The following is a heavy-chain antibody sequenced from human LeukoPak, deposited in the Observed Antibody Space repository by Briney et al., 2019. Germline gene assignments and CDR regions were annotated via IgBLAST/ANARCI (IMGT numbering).Heavy chain of an antibody. V-gene: IGHV3-21*01. CDR3: ARHTMVRGSDY. CDR1: GFTFSSYS. CDR2: ISSSSSYI. Sequence: GRSLRLSCAASGFTFSSYSMNWVRQAPGKGLEWVSSISSSSSYIYYADSVKGRFTISRDNAKNSLYLQMNSLRAEDTAVYYCARHTMVRGSDYWGQGTLVTVSS. D-gene: IGHD3-10*01. J-gene: IGHJ4*02.